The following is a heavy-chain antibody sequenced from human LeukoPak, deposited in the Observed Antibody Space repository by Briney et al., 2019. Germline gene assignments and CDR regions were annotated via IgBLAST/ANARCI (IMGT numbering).Heavy chain of an antibody. J-gene: IGHJ6*03. D-gene: IGHD3-22*01. CDR2: IYSGGST. CDR3: AGGIYYYDSSDSQWTPSYYYYYMDV. Sequence: GGSLRLSCAASGFTVSSNYMNWVRQAPGKGLEWVSVIYSGGSTYYADSVKGRFTISRDNSKNTLYLQMNSLRAEDTAVYYCAGGIYYYDSSDSQWTPSYYYYYMDVWGKGTTVTISS. CDR1: GFTVSSNY. V-gene: IGHV3-53*01.